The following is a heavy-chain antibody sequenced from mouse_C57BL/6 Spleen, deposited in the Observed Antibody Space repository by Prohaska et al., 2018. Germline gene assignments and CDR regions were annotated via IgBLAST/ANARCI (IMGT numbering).Heavy chain of an antibody. CDR3: ARGLVDY. J-gene: IGHJ2*01. CDR2: INPNNGGT. Sequence: LTDYNMDWVKQRQGKSLEWIGDINPNNGGTSYNQKFRGKATLTVDKSSSTAYMELRSLTSEDSAVYYCARGLVDYWGQGTTLTVSS. CDR1: LTDYN. V-gene: IGHV1-18*01.